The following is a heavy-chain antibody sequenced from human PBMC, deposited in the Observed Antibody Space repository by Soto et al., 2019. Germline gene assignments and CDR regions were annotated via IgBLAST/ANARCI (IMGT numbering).Heavy chain of an antibody. CDR1: GFTFRSYA. Sequence: QVQLVESGGGVVQPGRSLRLSCAASGFTFRSYAMHWVRQAPGKGLEWVAVISYDGSNKYYADSVKGRFTISRDNSKNTLYLQMNSLRAEDTAVYYCARGENWYFDLWGRGTLVTVSS. CDR3: ARGENWYFDL. V-gene: IGHV3-30-3*01. CDR2: ISYDGSNK. J-gene: IGHJ2*01.